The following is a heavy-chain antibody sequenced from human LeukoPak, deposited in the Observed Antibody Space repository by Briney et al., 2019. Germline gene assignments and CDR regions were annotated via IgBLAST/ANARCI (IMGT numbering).Heavy chain of an antibody. CDR2: VSYDGTKI. CDR1: GFTLTSYT. J-gene: IGHJ4*02. D-gene: IGHD5-18*01. CDR3: ARDRVQIWSYVGTFDS. Sequence: GGSLRLSCATSGFTLTSYTMRWVRQAPGKGLEWVAVVSYDGTKISYADSVKGRFTMSRDISKNTLYLPMNSLKPEDSALYYCARDRVQIWSYVGTFDSWGQGTLVTVSS. V-gene: IGHV3-30-3*01.